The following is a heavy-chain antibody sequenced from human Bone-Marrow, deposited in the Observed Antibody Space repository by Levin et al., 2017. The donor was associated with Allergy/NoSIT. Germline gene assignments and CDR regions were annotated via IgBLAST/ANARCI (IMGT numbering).Heavy chain of an antibody. D-gene: IGHD2-21*02. CDR1: GFTFSSYA. V-gene: IGHV3-30*04. J-gene: IGHJ4*02. CDR2: ISNDGNNK. Sequence: GESLKISCEASGFTFSSYAMHWVRQAPGKRLEWLAVISNDGNNKYYADSVKGRFTISRDNSINTLYLQMNSLRAEDTAVYYCTRGFPGGIYCGGDCYSFDYWGQGTLVTVSS. CDR3: TRGFPGGIYCGGDCYSFDY.